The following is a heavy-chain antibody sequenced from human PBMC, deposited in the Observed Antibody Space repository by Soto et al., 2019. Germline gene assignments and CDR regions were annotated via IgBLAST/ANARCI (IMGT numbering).Heavy chain of an antibody. Sequence: ASETLSLTCAVSGGSVNGYSWNWIRQPPWKGLEWIGEINHTGGTHYNPSIKSRVTMSVDTSKNQFSLRLSSVTAADTAIYYCATRITVFGLLIPPFDPWGQGTRVTVS. V-gene: IGHV4-34*01. D-gene: IGHD3-3*01. CDR3: ATRITVFGLLIPPFDP. CDR1: GGSVNGYS. CDR2: INHTGGT. J-gene: IGHJ5*02.